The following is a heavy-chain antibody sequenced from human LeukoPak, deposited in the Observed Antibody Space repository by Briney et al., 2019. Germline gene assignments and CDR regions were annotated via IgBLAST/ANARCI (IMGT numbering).Heavy chain of an antibody. D-gene: IGHD2-2*01. CDR1: GDSVSSNSVT. CDR3: ARRLTQYDCFDP. CDR2: TYYRSTWYN. V-gene: IGHV6-1*01. J-gene: IGHJ5*02. Sequence: SQTLSLTCAISGDSVSSNSVTWNWITQSPARGLEWLGRTYYRSTWYNDYAVSVRGRITVNPDTSKNQFSLHLYSVTPEDTAVYYCARRLTQYDCFDPWGQGILVTVSS.